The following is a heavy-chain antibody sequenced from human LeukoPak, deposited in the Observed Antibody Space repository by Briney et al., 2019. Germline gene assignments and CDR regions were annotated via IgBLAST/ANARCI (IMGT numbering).Heavy chain of an antibody. V-gene: IGHV3-74*01. Sequence: GGSLRLSCAASGFTFSTYWMHWVRQAPGKGLVWVSRIETDGSSTSYADSVKGRFTISRDNAKNTLYLQMNSLRAEDTAVYYCARDPSAVAGFFDYWGQRTLVTVSS. CDR1: GFTFSTYW. J-gene: IGHJ4*02. D-gene: IGHD6-19*01. CDR3: ARDPSAVAGFFDY. CDR2: IETDGSST.